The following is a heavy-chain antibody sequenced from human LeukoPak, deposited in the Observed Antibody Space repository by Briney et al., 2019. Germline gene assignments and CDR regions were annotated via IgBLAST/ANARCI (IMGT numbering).Heavy chain of an antibody. D-gene: IGHD3-22*01. CDR1: GFTFSSYG. CDR2: ISGSGGST. CDR3: AKEVYYYDSSGHVDY. V-gene: IGHV3-23*01. Sequence: GGSLRLSCAASGFTFSSYGMSWVRQAPGKGLEWASAISGSGGSTYYADSVKGRFTISRDNSKNTLYLQMNSLRAEDTAVYYCAKEVYYYDSSGHVDYWGQGTLVTVSS. J-gene: IGHJ4*02.